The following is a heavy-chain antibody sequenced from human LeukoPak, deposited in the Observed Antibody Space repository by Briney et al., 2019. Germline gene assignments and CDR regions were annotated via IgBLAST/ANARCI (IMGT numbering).Heavy chain of an antibody. CDR3: AREGSGSYYRGLYNWFDP. J-gene: IGHJ5*02. CDR2: IIPIFGTA. V-gene: IGHV1-69*13. Sequence: SVKVSCKASGYTFTGYYMHWVRQAPGQGLEWMGGIIPIFGTANYAQKFQGRVTITADESTSTAYMELSSLRSEDTAVYYCAREGSGSYYRGLYNWFDPWGQGTLVTVSS. D-gene: IGHD3-10*01. CDR1: GYTFTGYY.